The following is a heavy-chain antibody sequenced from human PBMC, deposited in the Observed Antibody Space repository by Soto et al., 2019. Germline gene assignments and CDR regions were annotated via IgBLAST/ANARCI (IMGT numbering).Heavy chain of an antibody. CDR3: SRDNYGDYYYYGMDV. J-gene: IGHJ6*02. V-gene: IGHV4-31*03. D-gene: IGHD4-17*01. CDR2: IFYSGST. CDR1: GGSISRGAYY. Sequence: SETLSLTCTVSGGSISRGAYYWSWIRQHPGKGLEWIGNIFYSGSTYYSPSLKSRVTISLDTSKNQFSLKLSSVSAVDTAVYYCSRDNYGDYYYYGMDVWGQGTTVTVSS.